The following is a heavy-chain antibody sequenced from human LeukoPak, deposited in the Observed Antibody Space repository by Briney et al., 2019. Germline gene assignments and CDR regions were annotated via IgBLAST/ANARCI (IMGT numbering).Heavy chain of an antibody. V-gene: IGHV4-59*06. Sequence: SETLSLTCTFSRGSISYYYWSWIRQPPGKGLEWIGYIYYSGSTYYNPSLKSRVTISVDTSKNQFSLKLSSVTAADTAVYYCAREEFGYSGSFDYWGQGTLVTVSS. CDR3: AREEFGYSGSFDY. CDR2: IYYSGST. J-gene: IGHJ4*02. D-gene: IGHD6-6*01. CDR1: RGSISYYY.